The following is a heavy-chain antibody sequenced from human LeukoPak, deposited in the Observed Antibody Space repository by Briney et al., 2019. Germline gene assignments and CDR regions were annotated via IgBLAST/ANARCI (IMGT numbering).Heavy chain of an antibody. V-gene: IGHV3-9*01. J-gene: IGHJ6*04. D-gene: IGHD3-10*02. CDR3: AELGITMIGGV. CDR1: GFTFDDYA. Sequence: GGSLRLSYAASGFTFDDYAMVWVRQPPGKGLEWVSGINWNSADVAYADSVKGRFTISRDNAKNSLYLQMNSLRAEDTAVYYCAELGITMIGGVWGKGTTVTISS. CDR2: INWNSADV.